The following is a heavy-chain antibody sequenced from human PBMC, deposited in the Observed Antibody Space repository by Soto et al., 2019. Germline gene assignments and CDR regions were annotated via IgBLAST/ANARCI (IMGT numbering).Heavy chain of an antibody. D-gene: IGHD4-17*01. Sequence: QVQLQESGPGLVKPSETLSLTCTVSGGSISGGVYYWSWIRQPPGKGLEWIGYIYASGSTYYNPSLKSRVPISVDTSNNHFSRRLTSVTAADSAVYYCAREVIPLTTDWYFDLGGRGTLVTVSP. V-gene: IGHV4-30-4*01. CDR2: IYASGST. J-gene: IGHJ2*01. CDR3: AREVIPLTTDWYFDL. CDR1: GGSISGGVYY.